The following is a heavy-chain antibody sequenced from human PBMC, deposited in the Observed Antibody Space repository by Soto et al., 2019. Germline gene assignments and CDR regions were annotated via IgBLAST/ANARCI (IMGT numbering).Heavy chain of an antibody. CDR2: IIPIFGTA. CDR1: GGTFSSYA. D-gene: IGHD5-12*01. J-gene: IGHJ4*02. CDR3: ASSTSMATISVFDY. V-gene: IGHV1-69*13. Sequence: SVKVSCKASGGTFSSYAISWVRQAPGQGLEWMGGIIPIFGTANYAQKFQGRVTITADESTSTAYMELSSLRSEDTAVYYCASSTSMATISVFDYWGQGTLVTVS.